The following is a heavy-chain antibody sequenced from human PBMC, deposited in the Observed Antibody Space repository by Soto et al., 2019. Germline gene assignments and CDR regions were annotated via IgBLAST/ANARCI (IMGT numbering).Heavy chain of an antibody. CDR2: INEDGNKK. V-gene: IGHV3-7*04. CDR1: GFTISSYW. Sequence: DVQLVESGGGLVQPGGSLRLSCAASGFTISSYWMSWVRQAPGKGLEWVANINEDGNKKYYVDSVKGRFTISRDDAKNSVHLQMNSRRVEDTAVYYCARALGASGSYWGQGALVTVSS. J-gene: IGHJ4*02. D-gene: IGHD3-10*01. CDR3: ARALGASGSY.